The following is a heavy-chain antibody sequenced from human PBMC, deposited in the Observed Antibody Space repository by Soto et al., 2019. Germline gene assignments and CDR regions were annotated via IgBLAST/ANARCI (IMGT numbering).Heavy chain of an antibody. Sequence: SPTLSLTCVGSGDTVSSNSVAWNWVRQSPSRGLEWLGRTYYRSRWYSDYAVSVRSRIDINADTSKNQVSLQLNSVTPEDTAVYYCARSEEDSDYYYYGMDVWGQGTTVTVS. J-gene: IGHJ6*02. V-gene: IGHV6-1*01. CDR1: GDTVSSNSVA. D-gene: IGHD2-15*01. CDR2: TYYRSRWYS. CDR3: ARSEEDSDYYYYGMDV.